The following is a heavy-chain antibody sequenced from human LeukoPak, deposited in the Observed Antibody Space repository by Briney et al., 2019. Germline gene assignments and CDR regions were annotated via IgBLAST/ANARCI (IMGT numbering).Heavy chain of an antibody. CDR2: IGSSSSPI. CDR1: GFSFSSYS. CDR3: ANSWGYDVGDC. J-gene: IGHJ4*02. Sequence: PGGSLRLSCAASGFSFSSYSMNWVRQAPGKGLDWVSYIGSSSSPIYYADSVKGRFTISRDNAKNSLYLQMNSLRAEDTAVYYCANSWGYDVGDCWGQGTLVTVSS. D-gene: IGHD3-16*01. V-gene: IGHV3-48*01.